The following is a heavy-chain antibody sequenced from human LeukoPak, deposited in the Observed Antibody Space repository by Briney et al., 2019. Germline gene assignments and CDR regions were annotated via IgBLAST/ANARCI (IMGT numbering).Heavy chain of an antibody. CDR3: AREGTTGWAF. J-gene: IGHJ4*02. CDR2: IYSSGST. Sequence: KPSETLSLTCTVSGGSISSIYWSWIRQPPGKGLEWIGYIYSSGSTKYNPSLKSRVTMSVDTSKNQFSLNLTSVTAADTAVYFCAREGTTGWAFWGQGTLVTVSS. D-gene: IGHD1-1*01. CDR1: GGSISSIY. V-gene: IGHV4-59*01.